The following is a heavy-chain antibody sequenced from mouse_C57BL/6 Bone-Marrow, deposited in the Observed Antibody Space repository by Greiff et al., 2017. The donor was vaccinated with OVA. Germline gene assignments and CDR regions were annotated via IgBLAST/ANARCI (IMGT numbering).Heavy chain of an antibody. D-gene: IGHD1-3*01. V-gene: IGHV1-59*01. CDR2: IAPSDSYI. J-gene: IGHJ2*02. CDR3: EHSVSGFYLHY. CDR1: GYTFTNYW. Sequence: VQLQQPGAELVRPGTSVKLSCKASGYTFTNYWMHWVKQRPGQGLEWIGVIAPSDSYINYNQKFKGMATLTVDTSSSTAYMHHSSLTSEDSAVYDVEHSVSGFYLHYWGQGTSLTVSS.